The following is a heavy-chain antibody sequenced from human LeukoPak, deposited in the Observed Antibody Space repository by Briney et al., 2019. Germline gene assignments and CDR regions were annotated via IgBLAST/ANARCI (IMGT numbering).Heavy chain of an antibody. V-gene: IGHV1-69*05. D-gene: IGHD5-24*01. CDR1: GGTFSSYA. Sequence: ASVKVSCKASGGTFSSYAISWVRQAPGQGLEWMGRIIPIFGTANYAQKFQGRATITTDESTSTAYMELSSLRSEDTAVYYCARAISRRDGSPLGDYWGQGTLVTVSS. CDR3: ARAISRRDGSPLGDY. CDR2: IIPIFGTA. J-gene: IGHJ4*02.